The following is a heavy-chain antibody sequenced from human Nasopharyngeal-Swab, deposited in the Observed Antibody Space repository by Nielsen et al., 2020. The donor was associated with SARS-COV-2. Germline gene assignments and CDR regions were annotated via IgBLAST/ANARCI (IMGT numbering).Heavy chain of an antibody. J-gene: IGHJ3*02. CDR1: GFTFSSYA. D-gene: IGHD4-23*01. V-gene: IGHV3-30-3*01. CDR3: AREVVMQESGYGGLDI. Sequence: GGSLRLPCAASGFTFSSYAMHWFRQAPGKGLEWVAVIANDGNYEYCADFVKGRFTISGDNSRNTLYLGMNSLTAEDTAVYYCAREVVMQESGYGGLDIWGQGTMVTVSP. CDR2: IANDGNYE.